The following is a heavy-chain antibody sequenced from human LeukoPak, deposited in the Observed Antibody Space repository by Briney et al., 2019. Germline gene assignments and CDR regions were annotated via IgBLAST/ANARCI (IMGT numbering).Heavy chain of an antibody. Sequence: QPGGSLRLSCAASGFTFSSYAMHWVRQAPGKGLEWVAVISYDGSNKYYADSVKGRFTISRDNSKNTLYLQMNSLRAEDTAVYYCAREGPYDILTGYRQTHEIGVKFDYWGQGTLVTVCS. CDR1: GFTFSSYA. D-gene: IGHD3-9*01. J-gene: IGHJ4*02. CDR2: ISYDGSNK. V-gene: IGHV3-30-3*01. CDR3: AREGPYDILTGYRQTHEIGVKFDY.